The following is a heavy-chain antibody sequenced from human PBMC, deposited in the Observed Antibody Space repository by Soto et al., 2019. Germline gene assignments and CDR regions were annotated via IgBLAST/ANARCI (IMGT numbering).Heavy chain of an antibody. CDR1: GFTFISYS. D-gene: IGHD4-17*01. J-gene: IGHJ4*02. CDR2: ISSSSSYI. CDR3: ARDQYGAKDY. Sequence: VGSLRLSCAASGFTFISYSMNWVRQAPGKGLEWVSSISSSSSYIYYADSVKGRFTISRDNAKNSPYLQMNSLRAEDTAVYYCARDQYGAKDYWGQGTLVTVSS. V-gene: IGHV3-21*01.